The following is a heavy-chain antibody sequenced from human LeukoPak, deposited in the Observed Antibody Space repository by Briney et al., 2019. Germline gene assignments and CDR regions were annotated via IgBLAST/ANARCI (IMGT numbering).Heavy chain of an antibody. Sequence: ASVKVSCKTSGYTFTSYYMLWVREAPGQVLEWIGIINPSGGSTSYAQKFQGRVTMTRDMSTSTVYMELSSLRSEDTAVYYCARDGSGGYSGYDMNFDYWGQGTLVTVSS. J-gene: IGHJ4*02. V-gene: IGHV1-46*01. CDR2: INPSGGST. CDR1: GYTFTSYY. D-gene: IGHD5-12*01. CDR3: ARDGSGGYSGYDMNFDY.